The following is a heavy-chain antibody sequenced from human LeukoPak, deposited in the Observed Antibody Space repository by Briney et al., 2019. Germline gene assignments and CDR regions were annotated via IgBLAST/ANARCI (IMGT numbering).Heavy chain of an antibody. CDR1: GGSIGSGSYS. J-gene: IGHJ4*02. V-gene: IGHV4-61*02. CDR2: IFSSGYT. CDR3: ASTRATRDASNRVAY. Sequence: SQTLCFTCNVSGGSIGSGSYSWMWIRRPAGKGLEWIGRIFSSGYTNYNPALISPVTISLDTSKNQFSLKLSSVTAADTAIYFCASTRATRDASNRVAYWGQGTLVTVSS. D-gene: IGHD5-24*01.